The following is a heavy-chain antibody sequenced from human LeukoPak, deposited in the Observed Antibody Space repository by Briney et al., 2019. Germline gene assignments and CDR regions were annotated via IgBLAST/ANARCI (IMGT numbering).Heavy chain of an antibody. Sequence: GGSLRLSCAASGFTFSTYTMNWVRQAPGKGLEWVSPISSTSSYIYYADSVKGRFTISRDNAKNSLYLQMNSLRAEDTAVYYCARYRDTNYFDYWGQGTLVTVSS. CDR3: ARYRDTNYFDY. D-gene: IGHD4-11*01. V-gene: IGHV3-21*01. CDR1: GFTFSTYT. CDR2: ISSTSSYI. J-gene: IGHJ4*02.